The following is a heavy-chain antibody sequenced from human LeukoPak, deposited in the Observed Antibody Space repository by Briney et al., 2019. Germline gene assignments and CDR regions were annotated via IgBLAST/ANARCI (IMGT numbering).Heavy chain of an antibody. CDR3: ARLGPVEMSTGRAFDI. J-gene: IGHJ3*02. V-gene: IGHV4-59*08. CDR2: IYYTRST. CDR1: GGSIHSYY. Sequence: SETLSLTCTVSGGSIHSYYWSWIRQSPGKGLECIGYIYYTRSTTYSPSLKSRVTISVNTSKNQFSLKLSSVTAADTAVYYCARLGPVEMSTGRAFDIWGQGTMVTVSS. D-gene: IGHD5-24*01.